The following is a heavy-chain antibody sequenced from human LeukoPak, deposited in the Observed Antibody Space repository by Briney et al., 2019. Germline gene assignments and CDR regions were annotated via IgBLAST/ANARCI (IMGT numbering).Heavy chain of an antibody. D-gene: IGHD4-17*01. CDR3: AKVISAGIGDYYFDY. J-gene: IGHJ4*02. Sequence: GGSLRLSCAASGFTFSSYAMNWVRRAPGKGLEWVSAISASGGTTYYADSVRGRFTISRDNSKNTLYLQINSLRAEDTAVYYCAKVISAGIGDYYFDYWAQGTLVTVSS. V-gene: IGHV3-23*01. CDR1: GFTFSSYA. CDR2: ISASGGTT.